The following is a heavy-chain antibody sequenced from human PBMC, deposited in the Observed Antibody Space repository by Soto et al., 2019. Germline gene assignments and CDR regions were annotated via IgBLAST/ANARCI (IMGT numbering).Heavy chain of an antibody. V-gene: IGHV3-53*01. J-gene: IGHJ4*02. CDR2: IYSGHTT. CDR3: VRGPSDHKLRLVEWPDGDY. D-gene: IGHD3-3*01. Sequence: EVQLVESGGGLIQPGGSLRLSCVASGFIVSSNQMSWVRQAPGKGLEWVSVIYSGHTTYYADYVEGRFNISRNDSKNTLYLQMNSLKVEDTAVYYCVRGPSDHKLRLVEWPDGDYWGQGGLVTVAS. CDR1: GFIVSSNQ.